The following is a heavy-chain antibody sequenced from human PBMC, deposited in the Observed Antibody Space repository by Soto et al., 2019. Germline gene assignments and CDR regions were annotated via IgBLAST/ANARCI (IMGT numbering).Heavy chain of an antibody. CDR1: GFTFSSYS. D-gene: IGHD1-26*01. CDR2: ISSSSTI. CDR3: AREGGNLNWFDP. V-gene: IGHV3-48*02. Sequence: EVQLVESGGGLVQPGGSLRLSCAASGFTFSSYSMNWVRQAPGKGLEWVSYISSSSTIYYADSVKGRFTISRDNAKNSLYLQKNSLRDEDTAVYYCAREGGNLNWFDPWGQGTLVTVSS. J-gene: IGHJ5*02.